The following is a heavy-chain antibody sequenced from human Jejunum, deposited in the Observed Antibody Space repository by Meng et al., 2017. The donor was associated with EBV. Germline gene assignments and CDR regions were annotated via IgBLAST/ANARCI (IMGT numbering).Heavy chain of an antibody. D-gene: IGHD3-10*01. CDR1: GGSFSDYY. CDR2: INHGGGA. Sequence: QVQLRQLGEGLLKLSETLSLTCAVYGGSFSDYYWTWIRQPPGKGLEWIGEINHGGGAIYNPSLKSRVTISVDTSKNQFSLKLSSVTAADTAVYYCARLGGYASGTYYPIDPWGQGTLVTVSS. CDR3: ARLGGYASGTYYPIDP. V-gene: IGHV4-34*01. J-gene: IGHJ5*02.